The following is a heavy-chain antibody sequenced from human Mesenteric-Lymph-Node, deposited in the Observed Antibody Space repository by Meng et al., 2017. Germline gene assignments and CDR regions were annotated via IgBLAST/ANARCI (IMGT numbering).Heavy chain of an antibody. Sequence: QVQTVQSGIGVEKPGASVTVSCKAAGYTFTNFGISWVRQAPGQGLEWIGWISAYNTKTKYAQRFQDRITMTTNTSTCTAYMELRTLKSDDTAFYYCARDNYYESSGYYADAFDLWGQGTVVTVSS. CDR1: GYTFTNFG. CDR3: ARDNYYESSGYYADAFDL. D-gene: IGHD3-22*01. J-gene: IGHJ3*01. V-gene: IGHV1-18*01. CDR2: ISAYNTKT.